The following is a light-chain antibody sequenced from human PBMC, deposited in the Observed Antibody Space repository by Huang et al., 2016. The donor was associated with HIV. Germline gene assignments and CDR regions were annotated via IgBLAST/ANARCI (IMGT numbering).Light chain of an antibody. CDR1: RSVSSN. Sequence: ILMTQSPATLSVSPGERFTLSCRANRSVSSNLAWYQQRPGHAPRLLMYGSSTRAPGSPARFSGSCSGTDFSLTISSLQSEDFALYYCHQYNNWLLSFGGGTRVDI. V-gene: IGKV3-15*01. J-gene: IGKJ4*01. CDR2: GSS. CDR3: HQYNNWLLS.